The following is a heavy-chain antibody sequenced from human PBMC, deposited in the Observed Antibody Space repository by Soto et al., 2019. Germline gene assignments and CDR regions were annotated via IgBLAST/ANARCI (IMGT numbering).Heavy chain of an antibody. CDR3: ERDLTTVTPSYYGMDV. CDR2: IYSGGST. V-gene: IGHV3-53*02. D-gene: IGHD4-4*01. J-gene: IGHJ6*02. Sequence: EVQLVETGGGLIQPGGSLRLSCAASGFTVSSNYMSWVRQAPGKGLEWVSVIYSGGSTYYADSVKGRFTISRDNSKNTLYLQMNSLRAEDTAVYYCERDLTTVTPSYYGMDVWGQGTTVTVSS. CDR1: GFTVSSNY.